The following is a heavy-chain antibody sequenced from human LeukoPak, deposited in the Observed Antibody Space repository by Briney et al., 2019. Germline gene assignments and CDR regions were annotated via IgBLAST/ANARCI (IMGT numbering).Heavy chain of an antibody. J-gene: IGHJ5*02. D-gene: IGHD3-10*01. Sequence: PSQTLSLTCTVSGGSISSGGYYWSWIRQPPGKGLEWIGYIYHSGSTYYNPSLKSRVTISEDRSKNQFSLKLSSVTAADTAVYYCARVRAGSGTDWFDPWGQGTLVTVSS. CDR3: ARVRAGSGTDWFDP. CDR2: IYHSGST. V-gene: IGHV4-30-2*01. CDR1: GGSISSGGYY.